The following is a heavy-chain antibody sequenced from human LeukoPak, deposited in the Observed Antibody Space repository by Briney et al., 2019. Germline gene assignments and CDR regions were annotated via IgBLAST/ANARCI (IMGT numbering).Heavy chain of an antibody. D-gene: IGHD1-26*01. CDR2: ISGSGTST. Sequence: GGSLRLSCSVSGFTFSTYVMHWVRQAPGKGLEWVSAISGSGTSTYYADSVKGRFTISRDNSKNTLYLQMNSLRAEDTAVYYCAKRDSGSHYVDYWGQGTLVTVSS. J-gene: IGHJ4*02. V-gene: IGHV3-23*01. CDR1: GFTFSTYV. CDR3: AKRDSGSHYVDY.